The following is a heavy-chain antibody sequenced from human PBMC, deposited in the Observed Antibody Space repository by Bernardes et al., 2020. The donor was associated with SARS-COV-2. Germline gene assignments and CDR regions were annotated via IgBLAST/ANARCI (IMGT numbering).Heavy chain of an antibody. CDR2: ISGYNGDT. J-gene: IGHJ4*02. CDR3: ARDRAVGLTVHTF. CDR1: GYTFTSYG. Sequence: ASVKVSCKASGYTFTSYGITWVRRAPGQGLEWMGWISGYNGDTNYAHKFQGRVTMTTDTSTSTVYMELRSLRSDDTAVYYCARDRAVGLTVHTFWGQGTLVTVAS. V-gene: IGHV1-18*01. D-gene: IGHD1-26*01.